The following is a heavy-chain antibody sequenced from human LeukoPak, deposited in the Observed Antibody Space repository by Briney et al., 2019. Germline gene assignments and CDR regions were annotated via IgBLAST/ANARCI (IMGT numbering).Heavy chain of an antibody. CDR2: INPNSGGT. Sequence: EASVKVSCKASGYTFTGYYMHWVRQAPGQGLEWMGWINPNSGGTNYAQKFQGRVTMTRDTSISTAYMELSRLRSDDTAVYYCAKAFNWNERFSWFDPWGQGTLVTVSS. J-gene: IGHJ5*02. CDR1: GYTFTGYY. V-gene: IGHV1-2*02. D-gene: IGHD1-1*01. CDR3: AKAFNWNERFSWFDP.